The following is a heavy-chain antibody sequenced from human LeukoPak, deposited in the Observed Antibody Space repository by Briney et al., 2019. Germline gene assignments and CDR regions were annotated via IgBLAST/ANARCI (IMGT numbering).Heavy chain of an antibody. D-gene: IGHD3-10*02. CDR3: AELGITMIGGV. CDR2: ISSSGSTI. CDR1: GFTFSSYE. J-gene: IGHJ6*04. V-gene: IGHV3-48*03. Sequence: GGSLRLSCAASGFTFSSYEMKWVRQAPGKGLEWVSYISSSGSTIYYADSVKGRFTISRDNAKNSLYLQMNSLRAVDTAVYYCAELGITMIGGVWGKGTTVTISS.